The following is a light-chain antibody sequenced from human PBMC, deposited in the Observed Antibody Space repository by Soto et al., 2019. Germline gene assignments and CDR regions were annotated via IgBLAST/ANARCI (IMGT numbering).Light chain of an antibody. J-gene: IGKJ4*01. CDR1: QSISSY. CDR2: AAS. V-gene: IGKV1-39*01. Sequence: DIQITQSPSSLSASVGDRVTITCRASQSISSYLNWYQQKPGKAPKLLIYAASSLQTGVSSRFSGSGSGTDFTLTISNLQPEDFATYYCQQTSSTPTFGGGTKVDI. CDR3: QQTSSTPT.